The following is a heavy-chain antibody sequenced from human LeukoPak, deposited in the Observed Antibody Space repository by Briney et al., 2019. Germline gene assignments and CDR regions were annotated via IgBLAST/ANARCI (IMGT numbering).Heavy chain of an antibody. CDR2: IYYSGST. J-gene: IGHJ4*02. CDR3: ARDSRSGQDY. D-gene: IGHD6-19*01. V-gene: IGHV4-59*01. Sequence: SETLSLTCTVSGGSISSYYRSWIRQPPGKGLEWIGYIYYSGSTNYNPSLKSRVTISVDTSKNQFSLKLSSVTAADTAVYYCARDSRSGQDYWGQGTLVTVSS. CDR1: GGSISSYY.